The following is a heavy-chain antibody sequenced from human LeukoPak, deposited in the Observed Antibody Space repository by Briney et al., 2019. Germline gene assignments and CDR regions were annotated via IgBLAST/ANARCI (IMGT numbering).Heavy chain of an antibody. J-gene: IGHJ4*02. CDR1: AFTFSSYS. V-gene: IGHV3-21*01. CDR3: ARDLRSSGYYAFDY. D-gene: IGHD3-22*01. CDR2: ISSSGSYI. Sequence: GGSLRLSCAASAFTFSSYSMNWVRQAPGKGLEWVSSISSSGSYIYYADSVKGRFTISRDNAKNSLYLQMNSLRAEDTAVYYCARDLRSSGYYAFDYWGQGTLVTVSS.